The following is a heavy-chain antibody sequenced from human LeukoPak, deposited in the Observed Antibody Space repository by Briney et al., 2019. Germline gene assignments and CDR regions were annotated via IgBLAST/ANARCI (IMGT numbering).Heavy chain of an antibody. J-gene: IGHJ4*02. V-gene: IGHV1-2*02. CDR1: GYTFTSYD. D-gene: IGHD6-19*01. CDR2: INPNSGGT. Sequence: ASVKVSCKASGYTFTSYDINWVRQATGQGLEWMGWINPNSGGTNYAQKFQGRVTMTRDTPISTAYMELSRLRSDDTAVYYCARAGDYPKQTNSSGWRKKEYYFDYWGQGTLVTVSS. CDR3: ARAGDYPKQTNSSGWRKKEYYFDY.